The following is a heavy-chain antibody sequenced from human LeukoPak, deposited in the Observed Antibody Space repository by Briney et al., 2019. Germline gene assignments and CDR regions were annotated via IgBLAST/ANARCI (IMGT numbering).Heavy chain of an antibody. CDR2: MKRDGSEE. Sequence: GGSLRLSCAASGFIFETYWMNWVRQVPGEGLEWVANMKRDGSEEYYVESVKGRFIISRDNANKLLYLQMNSLRAEDTAIYYCARKAAGWGVLDHWGQGLLVTVSS. CDR3: ARKAAGWGVLDH. D-gene: IGHD3-10*01. CDR1: GFIFETYW. V-gene: IGHV3-7*03. J-gene: IGHJ4*02.